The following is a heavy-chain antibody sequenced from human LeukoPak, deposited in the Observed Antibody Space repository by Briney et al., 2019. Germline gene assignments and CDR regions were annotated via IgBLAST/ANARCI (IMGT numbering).Heavy chain of an antibody. Sequence: SVKVSCKASGGTFSSYAISWVRQAPGQGLEWMGGIIPIFGTANYAQKFQGRVTITADESTSTACMELSSLRSEDTAVYYCARDLDSDGDNWFDPWGQGTLVTVSS. J-gene: IGHJ5*02. CDR3: ARDLDSDGDNWFDP. CDR1: GGTFSSYA. D-gene: IGHD3-9*01. V-gene: IGHV1-69*13. CDR2: IIPIFGTA.